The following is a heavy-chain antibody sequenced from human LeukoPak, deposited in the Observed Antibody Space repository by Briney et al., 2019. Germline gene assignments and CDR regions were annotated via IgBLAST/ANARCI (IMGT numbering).Heavy chain of an antibody. Sequence: ASVKLSCRASGYSLIVYYIHWVRQAPGHGLEWMGWINPRTGDTNYAPQFQGRLTMARDTSISAAYMELSRLRSDDTAVYYCATIESVIRFSGTQGGAVDYWGQGTLVTVSS. D-gene: IGHD3-16*02. CDR3: ATIESVIRFSGTQGGAVDY. CDR1: GYSLIVYY. CDR2: INPRTGDT. J-gene: IGHJ4*02. V-gene: IGHV1-2*02.